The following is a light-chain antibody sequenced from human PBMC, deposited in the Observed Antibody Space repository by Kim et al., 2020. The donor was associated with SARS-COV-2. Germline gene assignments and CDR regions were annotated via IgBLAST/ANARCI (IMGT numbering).Light chain of an antibody. CDR3: QNYNGAPLT. Sequence: DMQMTQSPSSLSASVGDRVTITCRASRDIGHYLAWYQQKPGKVPKLLIYAASALQSGVPSRFSGSASGTDFTLTISSLQPEDFATYYCQNYNGAPLTFGGGTKVEIK. V-gene: IGKV1-27*01. CDR2: AAS. J-gene: IGKJ4*01. CDR1: RDIGHY.